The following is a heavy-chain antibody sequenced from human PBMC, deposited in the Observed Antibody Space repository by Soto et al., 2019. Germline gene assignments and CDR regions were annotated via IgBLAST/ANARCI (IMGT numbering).Heavy chain of an antibody. Sequence: ASVKVSCKASGYTFTSYYMHWVRQAPGQGLEWMGIINPSGGSTSYAQKFQGRVTMTRDTSTSTVYMELSSLRSEDTAVYYCARVTYYDFWSGYYQDAFDIWGQGTMVTVSS. J-gene: IGHJ3*02. V-gene: IGHV1-46*01. CDR1: GYTFTSYY. CDR3: ARVTYYDFWSGYYQDAFDI. CDR2: INPSGGST. D-gene: IGHD3-3*01.